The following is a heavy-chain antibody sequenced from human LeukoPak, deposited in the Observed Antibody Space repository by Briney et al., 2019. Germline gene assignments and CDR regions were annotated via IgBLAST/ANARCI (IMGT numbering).Heavy chain of an antibody. V-gene: IGHV1-69*06. CDR2: IIPIFGTA. Sequence: SVKVSCKASGGTFSSYAISWVRQAPGQGLEWMGGIIPIFGTANYAQKFQGRVTITADKSTSTAYMELSSLRSEDTAVYYCASNDILTGYQNTYFDYWGRGTLVTVSS. J-gene: IGHJ4*02. CDR3: ASNDILTGYQNTYFDY. CDR1: GGTFSSYA. D-gene: IGHD3-9*01.